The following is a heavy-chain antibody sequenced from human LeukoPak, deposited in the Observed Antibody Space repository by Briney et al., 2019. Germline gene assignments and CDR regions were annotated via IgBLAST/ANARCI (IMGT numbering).Heavy chain of an antibody. Sequence: ASVKVSCKASGYTLTVYYMHWVRQAPGQGLEWMGWINPNSGGTNYAQKFQGRVTMTRDTSISTAYMELSRLRSDDTAVYYCARAGYSSGWYFYWGQGTLVTVSS. V-gene: IGHV1-2*02. CDR2: INPNSGGT. CDR1: GYTLTVYY. CDR3: ARAGYSSGWYFY. D-gene: IGHD6-19*01. J-gene: IGHJ4*02.